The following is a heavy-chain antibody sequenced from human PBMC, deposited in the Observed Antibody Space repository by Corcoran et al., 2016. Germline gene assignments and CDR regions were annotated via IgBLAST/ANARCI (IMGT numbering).Heavy chain of an antibody. CDR2: IYSGGST. Sequence: EVQLVESGGGLIQPGGSLRLSCAASGFTVSSNYMSWVRQPPGKGLEWVSVIYSGGSTYYADSVKGRFTISRDNSKNTLYLQMNSLRAEDTAVYDCAREKRDYVYYYYGMDVWGQGTTVTVSS. J-gene: IGHJ6*02. CDR3: AREKRDYVYYYYGMDV. D-gene: IGHD4-17*01. CDR1: GFTVSSNY. V-gene: IGHV3-53*01.